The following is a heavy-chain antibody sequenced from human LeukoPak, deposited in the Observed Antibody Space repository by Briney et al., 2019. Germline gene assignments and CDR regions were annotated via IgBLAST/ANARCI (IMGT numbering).Heavy chain of an antibody. V-gene: IGHV1-2*02. J-gene: IGHJ5*02. CDR2: INPNSGAT. CDR1: RYTFTDYY. CDR3: AREGREYTYGYTWFDP. Sequence: ASVKGSCKAPRYTFTDYYIHWLRQAPGQGLEWMGWINPNSGATNYAQNFQGRLTMTRDTSITTAYMEVSRLRSDDTAVYYCAREGREYTYGYTWFDPWGQGTLVTVSS. D-gene: IGHD5-18*01.